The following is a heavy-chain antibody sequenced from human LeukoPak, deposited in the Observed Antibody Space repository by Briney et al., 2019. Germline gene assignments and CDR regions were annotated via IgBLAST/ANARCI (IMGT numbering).Heavy chain of an antibody. CDR1: GYTLTELS. CDR3: ATHPVWERDREFDY. Sequence: ASVKVSCKVSGYTLTELSMHWVRQAPGKGLEWMGGFDPEDGETIYAQKFQGRVTMTEDTSTDTAYMELSSLRSEDTAVYYCATHPVWERDREFDYWGQGTLVTVYS. V-gene: IGHV1-24*01. J-gene: IGHJ4*02. D-gene: IGHD1-26*01. CDR2: FDPEDGET.